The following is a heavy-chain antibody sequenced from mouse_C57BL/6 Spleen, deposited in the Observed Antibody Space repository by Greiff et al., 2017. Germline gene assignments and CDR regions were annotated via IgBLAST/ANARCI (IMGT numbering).Heavy chain of an antibody. Sequence: QVQLQQSGPELVKPGASVKISCKASGYAFSSSWMNWVKQRPGKGLEWIGRIYPGDGDTNYNGKFKGKATLTADKTSSTAVMQLSSLTSEDSSVYFCARGLTSLYAMDYWGQGTSVTVSS. J-gene: IGHJ4*01. CDR3: ARGLTSLYAMDY. CDR2: IYPGDGDT. CDR1: GYAFSSSW. V-gene: IGHV1-82*01. D-gene: IGHD4-1*01.